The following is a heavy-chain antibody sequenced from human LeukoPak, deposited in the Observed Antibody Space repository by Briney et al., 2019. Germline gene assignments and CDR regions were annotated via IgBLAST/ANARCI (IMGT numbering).Heavy chain of an antibody. CDR3: AGGGHDFWSGYFCC. CDR1: GYTFTSYG. CDR2: ISADNGNT. Sequence: ASVKVSCKASGYTFTSYGISWVRQAPGQGLEWMGWISADNGNTNYAQKLQGRVTNTTDTSTSTAYMDPRGLRSDPTAVYHCAGGGHDFWSGYFCCWGQGTLVTVAS. J-gene: IGHJ4*02. V-gene: IGHV1-18*01. D-gene: IGHD3-3*01.